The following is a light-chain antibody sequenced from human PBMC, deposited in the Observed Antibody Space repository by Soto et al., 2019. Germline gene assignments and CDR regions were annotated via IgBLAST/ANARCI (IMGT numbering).Light chain of an antibody. Sequence: DIQMTQSPSSLSASVGDRVTITCRARQNINSYLNWYQQKPGKAPKLLIYAASTLQSGVTSRFSGSGSGTDFTLTISSLQPEDFATYYCQQLNSYPRTFGQGTKVDIK. CDR1: QNINSY. CDR2: AAS. V-gene: IGKV1-9*01. CDR3: QQLNSYPRT. J-gene: IGKJ1*01.